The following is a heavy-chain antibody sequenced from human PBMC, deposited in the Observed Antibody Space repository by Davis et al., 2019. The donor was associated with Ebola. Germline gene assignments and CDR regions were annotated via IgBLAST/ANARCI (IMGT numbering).Heavy chain of an antibody. CDR1: GGTFSSYA. D-gene: IGHD1-26*01. V-gene: IGHV1-69*13. J-gene: IGHJ4*02. Sequence: SVKVSCKASGGTFSSYAISWVRQAPGQGLEWMGGIIPIFGTANYAQKFQGRVTITADESTSTAYMELSSLKSEDTAVYYCARGWQWELTPGGWGQGTLVTVSS. CDR3: ARGWQWELTPGG. CDR2: IIPIFGTA.